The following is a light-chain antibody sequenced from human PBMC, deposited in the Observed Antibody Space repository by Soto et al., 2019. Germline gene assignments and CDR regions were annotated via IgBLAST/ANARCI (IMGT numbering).Light chain of an antibody. J-gene: IGKJ1*01. Sequence: DIVMTQSPDSLAVSLGERATINCKSSQSVLHSPNNKNYLAWYQQKPGQPPKLLISWASTRESGVPDRFSASGSGTDFTLTISSLQAEDVAVYYCQQYYTIPPTFGQGTKVELK. CDR2: WAS. CDR1: QSVLHSPNNKNY. V-gene: IGKV4-1*01. CDR3: QQYYTIPPT.